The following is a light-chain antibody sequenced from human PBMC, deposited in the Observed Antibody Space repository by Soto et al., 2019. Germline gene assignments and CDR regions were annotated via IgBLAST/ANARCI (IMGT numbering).Light chain of an antibody. CDR2: AAS. CDR1: QAISSY. V-gene: IGKV1-9*01. CDR3: QELNSYPRT. J-gene: IGKJ5*01. Sequence: IQLPQSPSSLSASLGDRFTITCLASQAISSYLAWYQQKPGKAPKLLIYAASTLQSGVPSRFSGSGSGTDFTLTISSLQPEDFATYYCQELNSYPRTFGQGTRLEI.